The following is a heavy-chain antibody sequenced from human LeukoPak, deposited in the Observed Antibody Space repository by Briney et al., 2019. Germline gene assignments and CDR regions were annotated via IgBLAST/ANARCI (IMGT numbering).Heavy chain of an antibody. D-gene: IGHD7-27*01. CDR1: GYTLTELS. CDR2: FDPEDGET. Sequence: ASVKVSCKVSGYTLTELSMHWVRQAPGKGLEWMGSFDPEDGETIYAQKFQGRVTVTEDTSTDTVYMELSSLRSEDTAVYYCVTGSNWGSWYWGQGTLVTVSS. V-gene: IGHV1-24*01. CDR3: VTGSNWGSWY. J-gene: IGHJ4*02.